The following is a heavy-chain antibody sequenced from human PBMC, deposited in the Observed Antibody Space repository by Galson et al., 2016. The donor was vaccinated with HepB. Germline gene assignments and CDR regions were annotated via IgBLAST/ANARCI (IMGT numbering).Heavy chain of an antibody. CDR2: ISGSGDTT. D-gene: IGHD3-22*01. V-gene: IGHV3-23*01. J-gene: IGHJ4*02. CDR3: AKRDYYDSSGFSVLLDY. CDR1: GFTFSGYA. Sequence: SLRLSCAASGFTFSGYAMSWVRQAPGKGLEWVSGISGSGDTTDYGDSVKGRFTISRDNSKNTLYLQMNSLRAEDTAVYYCAKRDYYDSSGFSVLLDYWGLGTLVTVSS.